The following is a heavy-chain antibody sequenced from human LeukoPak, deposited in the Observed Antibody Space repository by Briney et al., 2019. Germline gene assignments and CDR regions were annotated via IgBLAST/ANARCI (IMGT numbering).Heavy chain of an antibody. CDR2: ISRDGSYT. CDR3: SRDLRGADDY. Sequence: HPGGSLRLSCAASGFTLSRYWVHWVRQAPGKGLVWVSHISRDGSYTNYADSVKGRFTISRDNANNTLYLQMNSLRAEDTAVYYCSRDLRGADDYWGQGTLVTVSS. V-gene: IGHV3-74*01. CDR1: GFTLSRYW. J-gene: IGHJ4*02. D-gene: IGHD1-26*01.